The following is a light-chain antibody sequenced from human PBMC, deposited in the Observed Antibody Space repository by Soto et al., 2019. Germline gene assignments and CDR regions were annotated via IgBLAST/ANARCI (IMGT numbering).Light chain of an antibody. CDR1: QSVSSD. V-gene: IGKV3-15*01. J-gene: IGKJ1*01. Sequence: EILMTQSPGTLSLSPGERATLSCRASQSVSSDLAWYNQKPGQAPRLLIYGASTRATGIPASLSGSGSGTEFTLTISSMQSDDFATYYCQQYSSYPTFGHGTKVDIK. CDR3: QQYSSYPT. CDR2: GAS.